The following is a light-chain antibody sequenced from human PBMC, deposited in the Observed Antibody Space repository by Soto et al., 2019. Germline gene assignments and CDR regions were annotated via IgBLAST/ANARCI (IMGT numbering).Light chain of an antibody. CDR1: QGVTTN. Sequence: EIVMTQSPATLSVSPGERATLSCRAGQGVTTNFAWYQQKSGQSPRLLIYDVSIRATGVPARFSGTGSETDFTLTISGLQSEDSAVYFCQQYGRSPTTFGQGTKVEIK. CDR2: DVS. V-gene: IGKV3-15*01. J-gene: IGKJ1*01. CDR3: QQYGRSPTT.